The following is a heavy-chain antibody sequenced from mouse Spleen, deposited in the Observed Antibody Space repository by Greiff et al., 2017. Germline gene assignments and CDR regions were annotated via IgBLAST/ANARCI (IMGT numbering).Heavy chain of an antibody. D-gene: IGHD4-1*01. Sequence: EVKLMESGPVLVKPGASVKMSCKASGYTFTDYYMNWVKQSHGKSLEWIGVINPYNGGTSYNQKFKGKATLTVDKSSSTAYMELNSLTSEDSAVYYCARNWDQGAYWGQGTLVTVSA. V-gene: IGHV1-19*01. CDR1: GYTFTDYY. J-gene: IGHJ3*01. CDR2: INPYNGGT. CDR3: ARNWDQGAY.